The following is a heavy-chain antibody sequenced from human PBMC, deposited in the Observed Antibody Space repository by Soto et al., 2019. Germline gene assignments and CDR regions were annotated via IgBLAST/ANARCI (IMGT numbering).Heavy chain of an antibody. D-gene: IGHD5-18*01. CDR1: GGTFSSYA. Sequence: SVKVSCKASGGTFSSYAISWVRQAPGQGLEWMGGIIPIFGTANYAQKFQGRVTITADESTSTAYMELSSLRSEDTAVYYCARERIQLWLRRYYYGMDVWGQGTTVTVSS. J-gene: IGHJ6*02. CDR3: ARERIQLWLRRYYYGMDV. V-gene: IGHV1-69*13. CDR2: IIPIFGTA.